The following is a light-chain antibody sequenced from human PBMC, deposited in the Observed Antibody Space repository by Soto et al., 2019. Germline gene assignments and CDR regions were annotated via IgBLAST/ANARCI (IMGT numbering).Light chain of an antibody. CDR3: QSYDSSLTGSYV. V-gene: IGLV2-8*01. CDR2: EVS. J-gene: IGLJ1*01. Sequence: QSALTQPPSASGSPGQSVTISCTGTSSDVGGCNYVSWYQQHPGKAPKLMIYEVSKRPSGVPDRFSASKSGTTASLAVSGLQAEDEADYYCQSYDSSLTGSYVFGTGTKVTVL. CDR1: SSDVGGCNY.